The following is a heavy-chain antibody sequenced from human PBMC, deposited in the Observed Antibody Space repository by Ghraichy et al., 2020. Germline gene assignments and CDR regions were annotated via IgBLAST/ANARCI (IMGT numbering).Heavy chain of an antibody. CDR3: IKDGISGSFYYFDY. CDR2: ISSNGGST. Sequence: GGSLRLSCSASGFTFSRYAMHWVRQAPGKGLEYVSAISSNGGSTYYADSVEGRFTISRDNSKNTLFLQMTSLGPEDMAMYYCIKDGISGSFYYFDYWGQGTLVTVSS. J-gene: IGHJ4*02. CDR1: GFTFSRYA. D-gene: IGHD1-26*01. V-gene: IGHV3-64D*09.